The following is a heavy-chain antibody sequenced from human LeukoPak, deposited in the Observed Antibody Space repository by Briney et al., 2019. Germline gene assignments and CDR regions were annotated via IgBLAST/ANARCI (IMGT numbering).Heavy chain of an antibody. CDR3: ARDRSKVTAYDDALHI. V-gene: IGHV3-48*03. Sequence: GGSLRLSCAASGFTFRSDELNWVRQAPGKGLEWVSYISDVGTTQHYADSVKGRFIISRDNAKNSLYLQMNSLTTEDTAVYYCARDRSKVTAYDDALHIWGQGTMVIVSS. J-gene: IGHJ3*02. CDR1: GFTFRSDE. CDR2: ISDVGTTQ. D-gene: IGHD2-21*02.